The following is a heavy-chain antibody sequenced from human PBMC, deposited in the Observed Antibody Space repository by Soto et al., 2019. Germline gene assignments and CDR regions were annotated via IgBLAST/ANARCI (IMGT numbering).Heavy chain of an antibody. Sequence: QVQLQESGPGLVKPSQTLSLTCTVSGGSISSGGYYWSWIRQHPGKGLGWIGYIYYSGSTYYNPSLKSRVTISVDTSKNQFSLKLSSVTAADTAVYYCARVAAGTTRYYYGMDVWGQGTTVTVSS. CDR1: GGSISSGGYY. V-gene: IGHV4-31*03. CDR2: IYYSGST. D-gene: IGHD6-13*01. CDR3: ARVAAGTTRYYYGMDV. J-gene: IGHJ6*02.